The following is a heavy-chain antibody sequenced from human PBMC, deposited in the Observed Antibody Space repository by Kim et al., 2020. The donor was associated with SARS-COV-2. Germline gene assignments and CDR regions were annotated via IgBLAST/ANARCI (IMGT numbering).Heavy chain of an antibody. J-gene: IGHJ6*02. CDR1: GGSISSYY. Sequence: SETLSLTCTVSGGSISSYYWSWIRQPPGKGLEWIGYIYYSGSTNYNPSLKSRVTISVDTSKNQFSLKLSSVTAADTAVYYCARDYVGTAMGFSYGLDVWGQGTTVTVSS. CDR3: ARDYVGTAMGFSYGLDV. V-gene: IGHV4-59*01. CDR2: IYYSGST. D-gene: IGHD5-18*01.